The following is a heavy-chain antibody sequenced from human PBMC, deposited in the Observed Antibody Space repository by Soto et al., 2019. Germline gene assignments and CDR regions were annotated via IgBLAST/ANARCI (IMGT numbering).Heavy chain of an antibody. J-gene: IGHJ6*02. V-gene: IGHV5-10-1*01. CDR1: GYSFTSYW. CDR2: IDPSDSYT. Sequence: GESLKIYCKGSGYSFTSYWISWVRQMPGKGLEWMGRIDPSDSYTNYSPSFQGHVTISADKSISTAYLQWSSLKASDTAMYYCARHTRNCSSTSCYHYYYYGMDVWGQGTTVTVSS. D-gene: IGHD2-2*01. CDR3: ARHTRNCSSTSCYHYYYYGMDV.